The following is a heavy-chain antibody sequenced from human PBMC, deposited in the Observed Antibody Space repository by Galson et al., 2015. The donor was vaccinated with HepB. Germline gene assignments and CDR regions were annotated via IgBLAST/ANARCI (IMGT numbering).Heavy chain of an antibody. D-gene: IGHD5-18*01. V-gene: IGHV3-30*03. CDR1: EFTFSSYG. CDR2: ISHDGSNE. CDR3: VTGQHFLQLWDDDDFAS. Sequence: SLRLSCAGSEFTFSSYGMHWVRQAPGKGLKWMTFISHDGSNENYADSVKGRFTISTDNSKNTLYLQRNSLRVDDTAVYYCVTGQHFLQLWDDDDFASWGQGTMVIVSS. J-gene: IGHJ3*02.